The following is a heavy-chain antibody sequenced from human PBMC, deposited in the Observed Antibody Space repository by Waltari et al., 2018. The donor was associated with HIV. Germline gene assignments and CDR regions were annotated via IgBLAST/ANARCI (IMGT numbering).Heavy chain of an antibody. V-gene: IGHV3-33*01. CDR2: IWYDGSNK. CDR1: GLTFTSYG. CDR3: ARDNTYYAGMDV. Sequence: QVQLVESGGGVVQPGRSLRLSCAGSGLTFTSYGMHWVRQAPGKGLEWVAVIWYDGSNKYYADSVKGRFTISRDNSKNTLYLQMNSLRAEDTAVYYCARDNTYYAGMDVWGQGTTVTVSS. D-gene: IGHD3-10*01. J-gene: IGHJ6*02.